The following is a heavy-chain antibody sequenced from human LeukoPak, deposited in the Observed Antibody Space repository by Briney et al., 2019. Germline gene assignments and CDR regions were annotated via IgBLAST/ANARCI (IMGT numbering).Heavy chain of an antibody. Sequence: PGGSLRLSRAASGFTFSNYGMHWVRQAPGKGLEWVAVIWYDGSNKYYADSAKGRFTISRDNSKNTLYLQMNSLRAEDTAVYYCVRVAVAGNLNNWFDPWGQGTLVTVSS. CDR3: VRVAVAGNLNNWFDP. V-gene: IGHV3-33*01. CDR1: GFTFSNYG. D-gene: IGHD6-19*01. CDR2: IWYDGSNK. J-gene: IGHJ5*02.